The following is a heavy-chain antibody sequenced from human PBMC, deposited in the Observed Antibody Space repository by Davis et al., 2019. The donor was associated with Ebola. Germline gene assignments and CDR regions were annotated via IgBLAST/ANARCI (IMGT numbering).Heavy chain of an antibody. Sequence: MPGGSLRLSCAVSGGSISSSNWWSWVRQPPGKGLEWIGEIYHSGSTNYNPSLKSRVPIAVDKSKNQFSLKLSSVTAADTAVYYCARDEGWFGELLYYYYGMDVWGKGTTVTVSS. CDR3: ARDEGWFGELLYYYYGMDV. D-gene: IGHD3-10*01. V-gene: IGHV4-4*02. CDR1: GGSISSSNW. J-gene: IGHJ6*04. CDR2: IYHSGST.